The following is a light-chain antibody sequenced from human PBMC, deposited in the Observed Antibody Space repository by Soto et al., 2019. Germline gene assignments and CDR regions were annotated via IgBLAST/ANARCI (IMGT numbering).Light chain of an antibody. CDR3: QSYDSSMSGSYV. V-gene: IGLV1-40*01. J-gene: IGLJ1*01. CDR1: SSNIGAGYD. CDR2: GNS. Sequence: QSVLTLPPSVSGAPGQRVTISCTGSSSNIGAGYDVHWYQQLPGTAPKLLIYGNSNRPSGVPDRFSGSKSGTSASLAITGIQAEDEADYYCQSYDSSMSGSYVLGTGTKVTVL.